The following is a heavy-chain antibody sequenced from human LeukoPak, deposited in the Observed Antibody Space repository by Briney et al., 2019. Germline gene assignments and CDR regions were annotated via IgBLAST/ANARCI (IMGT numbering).Heavy chain of an antibody. V-gene: IGHV4-34*01. CDR2: INHSGST. Sequence: PSETLSLTCAVYGGSFSGYYWSWIRQPPGKGLEWIGEINHSGSTNYNPSLKSRVTISVETSKNQFSLKLSSVTAADTAVYYCARSTIFGVAHLGFDPWGQGTLVTVSS. D-gene: IGHD3-3*01. CDR1: GGSFSGYY. J-gene: IGHJ5*02. CDR3: ARSTIFGVAHLGFDP.